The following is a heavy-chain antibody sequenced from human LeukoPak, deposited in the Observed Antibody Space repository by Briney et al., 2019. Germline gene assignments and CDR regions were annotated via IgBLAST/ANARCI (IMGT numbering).Heavy chain of an antibody. Sequence: GGSLRLSCAASGFTFSSYSMNWVRQAPGKGLEWVSYISSSSSTIYYADSVKGRFTISRDNAKNSLYLQMNSLRVEDTAVYYCARDRVDTAMVTVLDCWGQGTLVTVSS. CDR2: ISSSSSTI. CDR1: GFTFSSYS. J-gene: IGHJ4*02. V-gene: IGHV3-48*01. CDR3: ARDRVDTAMVTVLDC. D-gene: IGHD5-18*01.